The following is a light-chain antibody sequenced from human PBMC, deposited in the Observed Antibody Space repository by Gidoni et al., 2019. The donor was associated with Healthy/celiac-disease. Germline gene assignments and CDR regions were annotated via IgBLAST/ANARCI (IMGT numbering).Light chain of an antibody. Sequence: DIQMTQSPSSLSASVEDRVTITCRASQSISSYLKWYQQKPGEAPKLLIYAASSVQSGVPSRFSGSGSGTDFTLTSSSLQPEDFATYYCQQSYSARVTFGGGTKVEIK. CDR1: QSISSY. J-gene: IGKJ4*01. CDR2: AAS. V-gene: IGKV1-39*01. CDR3: QQSYSARVT.